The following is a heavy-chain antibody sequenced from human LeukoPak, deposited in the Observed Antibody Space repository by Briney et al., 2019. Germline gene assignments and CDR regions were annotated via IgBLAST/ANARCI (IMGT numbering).Heavy chain of an antibody. CDR2: IIPIFGTA. V-gene: IGHV1-69*05. CDR1: GGTFSSYA. D-gene: IGHD2-15*01. Sequence: GSSVKVSRKASGGTFSSYAISSVRQAPGQGLEWMGGIIPIFGTANYAQKFQGRVTITTDESTSTAYMELSSLRSEDTAVYYCASAGYCSGGSCYSFDYWGQGTLVIVSS. CDR3: ASAGYCSGGSCYSFDY. J-gene: IGHJ4*01.